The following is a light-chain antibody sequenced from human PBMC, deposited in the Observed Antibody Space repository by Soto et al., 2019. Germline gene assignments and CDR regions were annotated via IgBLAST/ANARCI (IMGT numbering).Light chain of an antibody. J-gene: IGKJ1*01. CDR2: GAS. CDR1: QSVSSSY. V-gene: IGKV3-20*01. Sequence: ELVLTPSPGTLSLSPVDSATLSCRASQSVSSSYLAWYQQKPGQAPRLLIYGASSRATGIPDRFSGSGSGTDFTLTISRLEPEDFAVYYCQQYGSSPRTFGQGTKVDIK. CDR3: QQYGSSPRT.